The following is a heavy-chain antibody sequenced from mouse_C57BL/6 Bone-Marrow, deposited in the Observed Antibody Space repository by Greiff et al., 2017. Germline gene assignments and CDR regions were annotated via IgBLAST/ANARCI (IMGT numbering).Heavy chain of an antibody. CDR2: IDPENGDT. V-gene: IGHV14-4*01. CDR3: TTLGDYDGLYYYAMDY. D-gene: IGHD2-2*01. Sequence: EVQLQQSGAELVRPGASVKLSCTASGFNIKDDYMHWVKQRPEQGLEWIGWIDPENGDTEYASKFQGKATITADTSSNTAYLQLSSLTSEDTAVYYCTTLGDYDGLYYYAMDYWGQGTSVTVSS. CDR1: GFNIKDDY. J-gene: IGHJ4*01.